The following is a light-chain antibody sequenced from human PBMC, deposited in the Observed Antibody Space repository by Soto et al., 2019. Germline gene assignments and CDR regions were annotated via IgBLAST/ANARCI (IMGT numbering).Light chain of an antibody. J-gene: IGKJ5*01. V-gene: IGKV3-20*01. CDR2: GAS. Sequence: EIVLTQSPDTLSLSPGERATLSCRASQIVSSNYLAWYQQKPGRAPRLLIYGASSRATGIPERFSGSGFGTDFTLSISRLEPEDFAVYYCQQYGSSPPSITFGQGTRLEIK. CDR1: QIVSSNY. CDR3: QQYGSSPPSIT.